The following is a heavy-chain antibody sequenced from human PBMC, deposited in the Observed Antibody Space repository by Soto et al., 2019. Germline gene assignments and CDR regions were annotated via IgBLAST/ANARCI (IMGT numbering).Heavy chain of an antibody. V-gene: IGHV4-4*07. Sequence: QVQLQESGPGLVKPSETLSLTCTVSGGSISSYYWSWIRQPAGKGLEWIGRIYTSGSTNYNPSLKSRVTMSVDTSKNQFSLKLSSVTVADTAVYYCARDIVVVPAAIVSWFDPWGQGTLVTVSS. CDR2: IYTSGST. J-gene: IGHJ5*02. CDR1: GGSISSYY. D-gene: IGHD2-2*01. CDR3: ARDIVVVPAAIVSWFDP.